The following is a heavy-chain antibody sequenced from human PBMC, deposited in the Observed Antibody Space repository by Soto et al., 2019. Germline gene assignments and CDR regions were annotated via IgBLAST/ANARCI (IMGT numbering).Heavy chain of an antibody. CDR3: ARPIVVVVAATPTYYGMDV. V-gene: IGHV1-69*12. D-gene: IGHD2-15*01. CDR2: IIPIFGTA. Sequence: QVQLVQSGAEVKKPGSSVKVSCKASGGTFSSYAISWVRQAPGQGLEWMGGIIPIFGTANYAQKFQGRVTITADEFTSTAYMELSSLRSEDTAVYYCARPIVVVVAATPTYYGMDVWGQGTTVTVSS. CDR1: GGTFSSYA. J-gene: IGHJ6*02.